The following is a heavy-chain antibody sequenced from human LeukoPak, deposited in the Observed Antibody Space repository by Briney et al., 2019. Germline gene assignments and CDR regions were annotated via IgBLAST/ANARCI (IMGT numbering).Heavy chain of an antibody. CDR1: GGTFSSYA. Sequence: SVKVSCKASGGTFSSYAISWVRQAPGQGLEWMGGIIPIFGTANYAQKFQGRVTITTDESTSTAYMELSSLRSEDTAVYYCARTPYDLYYFDYWGRGTLVTVSS. CDR3: ARTPYDLYYFDY. CDR2: IIPIFGTA. V-gene: IGHV1-69*05. J-gene: IGHJ4*02. D-gene: IGHD3-22*01.